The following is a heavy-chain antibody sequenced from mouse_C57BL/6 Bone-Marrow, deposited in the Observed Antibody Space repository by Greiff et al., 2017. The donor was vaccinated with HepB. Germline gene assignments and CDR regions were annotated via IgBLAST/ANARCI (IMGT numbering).Heavy chain of an antibody. CDR2: IRSKSNNYAT. CDR3: VRGITTVVAYYFDY. V-gene: IGHV10-1*01. CDR1: GFSFNTYA. Sequence: EVMLVESGGGLVQPKGSLKLSCAASGFSFNTYAMNWVRQAPGKGLEWVARIRSKSNNYATYYADSVKDRFTISRDDSESMLYLQMNNLKTEDTAMYYCVRGITTVVAYYFDYWGKGTTLTVSS. J-gene: IGHJ2*01. D-gene: IGHD1-1*01.